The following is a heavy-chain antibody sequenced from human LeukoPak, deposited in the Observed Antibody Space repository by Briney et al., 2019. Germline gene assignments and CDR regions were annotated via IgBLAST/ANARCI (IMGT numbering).Heavy chain of an antibody. J-gene: IGHJ4*02. CDR3: ARNWGRGVSFDY. V-gene: IGHV3-20*04. CDR1: GFTFSSYS. Sequence: GGSLRLSCAASGFTFSSYSMNWVRQAPGKGLEWVSGINWNGGSTGYADSVKGRFTISRDNAKNSLYLQMNSLRAEDTALYYCARNWGRGVSFDYWGQGTLVTVSS. D-gene: IGHD7-27*01. CDR2: INWNGGST.